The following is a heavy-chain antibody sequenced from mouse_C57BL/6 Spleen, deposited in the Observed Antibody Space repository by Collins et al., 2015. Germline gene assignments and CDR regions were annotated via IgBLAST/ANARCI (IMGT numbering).Heavy chain of an antibody. V-gene: IGHV1-19*01. CDR3: ARSRSNLWYFDV. Sequence: EVQLQQSGPVLVKPGASVKMSCKASGYTFTDYYINWVKQSHGKSLEWIGVINPYNGGTSYNQKFKGKATLTVDKSPSTAYMELNSLTSEDSAVYYCARSRSNLWYFDVWGTGTTVTVSS. J-gene: IGHJ1*03. CDR2: INPYNGGT. D-gene: IGHD2-5*01. CDR1: GYTFTDYY.